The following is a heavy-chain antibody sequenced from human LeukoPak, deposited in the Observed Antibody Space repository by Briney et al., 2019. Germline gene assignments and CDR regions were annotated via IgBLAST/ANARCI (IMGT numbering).Heavy chain of an antibody. CDR3: ARAARLDISMVFY. D-gene: IGHD5-18*01. Sequence: GGSLRLFCAASGFTFSSYSMNWVRQAPGKGLEWVSSISSSSSYIYYADSVKGRFTMSRDNAKNSLYLQMNSLRAEDTAVYYGARAARLDISMVFYWGQGTLVTVSS. V-gene: IGHV3-21*01. CDR2: ISSSSSYI. CDR1: GFTFSSYS. J-gene: IGHJ4*02.